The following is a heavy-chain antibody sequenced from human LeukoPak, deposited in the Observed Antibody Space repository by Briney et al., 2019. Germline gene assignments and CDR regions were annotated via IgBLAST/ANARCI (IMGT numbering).Heavy chain of an antibody. CDR1: GFTFSSYW. Sequence: PGGSLRLSCAASGFTFSSYWMSWVRQAPGKGLEWVANIKQDGSEKYYVDSVKGRFTISRDNAKNSLYLQMNSLRAEDTAVYYCARPPQDDSSGYNAFDIWGQGTMVTVSS. CDR3: ARPPQDDSSGYNAFDI. J-gene: IGHJ3*02. D-gene: IGHD3-22*01. CDR2: IKQDGSEK. V-gene: IGHV3-7*01.